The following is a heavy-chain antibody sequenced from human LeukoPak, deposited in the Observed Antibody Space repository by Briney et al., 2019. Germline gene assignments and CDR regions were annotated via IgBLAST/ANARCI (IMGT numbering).Heavy chain of an antibody. CDR1: GYSISSGYY. Sequence: PSETLSLTCTVSGYSISSGYYWGWIRQPPGKGLEWIGRIYTSGSTNYNPSLKSRVTMSVDTSKNQFSLKLSSVTAADTAVYYCARDYPDYDILTGYSYYFDYWGQGTLVTVSS. J-gene: IGHJ4*02. CDR3: ARDYPDYDILTGYSYYFDY. CDR2: IYTSGST. V-gene: IGHV4-38-2*02. D-gene: IGHD3-9*01.